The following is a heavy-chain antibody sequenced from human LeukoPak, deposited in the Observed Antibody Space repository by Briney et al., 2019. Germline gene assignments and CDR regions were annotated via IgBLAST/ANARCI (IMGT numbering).Heavy chain of an antibody. CDR1: GDSMISTNW. D-gene: IGHD3-16*01. Sequence: SETLSLTCAVSGDSMISTNWWSWVRPPPGNGLELIGEIYHTGSTNYNPSLQSRVTISIDKSKNQFSLRLSSVTAADAAFYYCARRGGFFDFWGQGTLVTVSS. J-gene: IGHJ4*02. CDR2: IYHTGST. CDR3: ARRGGFFDF. V-gene: IGHV4-4*02.